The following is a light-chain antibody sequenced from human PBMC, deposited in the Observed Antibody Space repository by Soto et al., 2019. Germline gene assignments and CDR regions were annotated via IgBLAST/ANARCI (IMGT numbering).Light chain of an antibody. Sequence: EIVLTQSPGTLSLSPGERATLSCRASQSVTSNYLAWYQHKPGQAPRLLIYDASYRATGIPDRFSGSGSGTDFTLTISRLEPEDFAVYYCHQHGSPPSLTFGPGTKVDIK. CDR2: DAS. J-gene: IGKJ3*01. V-gene: IGKV3-20*01. CDR3: HQHGSPPSLT. CDR1: QSVTSNY.